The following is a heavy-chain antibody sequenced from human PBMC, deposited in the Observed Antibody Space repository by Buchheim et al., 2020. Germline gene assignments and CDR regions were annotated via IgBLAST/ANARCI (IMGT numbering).Heavy chain of an antibody. J-gene: IGHJ5*02. CDR1: GFTFSSSW. D-gene: IGHD3-3*01. V-gene: IGHV3-74*01. CDR2: INSDGSSP. CDR3: ARDVGPNYEFWSGYSGGWFDH. Sequence: EVQLVESGGGLVQPGGSLRLSCAASGFTFSSSWMHWVRQAPGKGLVWVSRINSDGSSPSYADSVKGRFTISRDNDKNKLYLQMNSLRAEDTAVYYCARDVGPNYEFWSGYSGGWFDHWGQGTL.